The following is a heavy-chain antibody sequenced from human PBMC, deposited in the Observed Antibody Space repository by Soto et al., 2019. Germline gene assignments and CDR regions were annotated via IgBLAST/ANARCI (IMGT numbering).Heavy chain of an antibody. V-gene: IGHV4-59*01. CDR3: ARGDWNDYFYNGMDV. J-gene: IGHJ6*02. CDR1: GGSINNYY. Sequence: QVQLQESGPGLVKPSETLSLTCTVSGGSINNYYWVWLRQPPGEGLEWIGHMYYSGETDYNPSLKSRVAISVETSKNRFSLRLTSVTAADTAVYYCARGDWNDYFYNGMDVWGQGTTVIVSS. D-gene: IGHD1-1*01. CDR2: MYYSGET.